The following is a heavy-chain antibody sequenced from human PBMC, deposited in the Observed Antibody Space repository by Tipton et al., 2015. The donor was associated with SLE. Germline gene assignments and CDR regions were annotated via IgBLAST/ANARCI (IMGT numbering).Heavy chain of an antibody. V-gene: IGHV4-59*08. CDR2: IYHSGST. D-gene: IGHD1-1*01. CDR3: ARSRDKATESFDV. Sequence: TLSLTCNVSGASITSYFWSWIRQPPGKGLEWMGWIYHSGSTKYNPSLKSRVTISIDTSKKQFSLNLASVTAADTAVYYCARSRDKATESFDVWGLGTMVTVSS. CDR1: GASITSYF. J-gene: IGHJ3*01.